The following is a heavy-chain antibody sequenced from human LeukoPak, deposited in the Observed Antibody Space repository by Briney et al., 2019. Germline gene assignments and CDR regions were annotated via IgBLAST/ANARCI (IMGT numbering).Heavy chain of an antibody. D-gene: IGHD3-22*01. CDR1: GYSFTSYW. J-gene: IGHJ4*02. V-gene: IGHV5-51*01. CDR2: TYPGDSDT. Sequence: GESLKISCKGSGYSFTSYWIGWVRQMPGKGLEWMGITYPGDSDTRYSPSFQGQVTISADKSISTAYLQWSSPKASDTAMYYCARRRYYYDSSGYYPGYYFDYWGQGTLVTVSS. CDR3: ARRRYYYDSSGYYPGYYFDY.